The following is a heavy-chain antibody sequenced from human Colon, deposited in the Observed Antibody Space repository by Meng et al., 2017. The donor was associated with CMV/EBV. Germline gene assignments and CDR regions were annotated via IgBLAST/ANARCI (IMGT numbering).Heavy chain of an antibody. CDR1: RFSFSDFW. CDR2: IKADGSGT. CDR3: AKDLRHGPLYCSSTRCYRDYGMDV. V-gene: IGHV3-7*01. Sequence: GESLKISCTVSRFSFSDFWMNWVRQAPGKGLEWVANIKADGSGTYYADSVKGRFIISRDNAKNTLYLQMNSLRAEDTAVYYCAKDLRHGPLYCSSTRCYRDYGMDVWGQGTTVTVSS. J-gene: IGHJ6*02. D-gene: IGHD2-2*02.